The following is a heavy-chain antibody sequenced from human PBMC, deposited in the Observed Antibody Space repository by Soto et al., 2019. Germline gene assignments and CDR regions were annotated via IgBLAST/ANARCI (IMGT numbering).Heavy chain of an antibody. D-gene: IGHD4-17*01. CDR2: IYYSGST. CDR1: GGSISSGDYY. Sequence: PSETLSLTCTVSGGSISSGDYYWSWIRQPPGKGLEWIGYIYYSGSTYYNPSLKSRVTISVDTSKNQFSLKLSSVTAADTAVYYCARDAPYGDYVRWFDPWGQGTLVTVSS. CDR3: ARDAPYGDYVRWFDP. J-gene: IGHJ5*02. V-gene: IGHV4-30-4*01.